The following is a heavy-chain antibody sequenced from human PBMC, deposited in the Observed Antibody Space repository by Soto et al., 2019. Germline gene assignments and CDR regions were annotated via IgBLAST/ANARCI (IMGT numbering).Heavy chain of an antibody. Sequence: QVQLVQSGAEVKKPGASVKVSCKASGYTFSGYYMHWVRQAPGQGLEWMGWINTLSGDTSFPQKFQGRLAMTRDTSIDTAFMEVSRLSSDDSAIYYCARSLLNVILPLAYWGQGTLVSVSS. D-gene: IGHD3-3*02. V-gene: IGHV1-2*02. J-gene: IGHJ4*02. CDR1: GYTFSGYY. CDR3: ARSLLNVILPLAY. CDR2: INTLSGDT.